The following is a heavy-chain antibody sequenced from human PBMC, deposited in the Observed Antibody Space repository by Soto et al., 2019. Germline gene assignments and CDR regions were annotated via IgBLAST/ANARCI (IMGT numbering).Heavy chain of an antibody. D-gene: IGHD6-6*01. CDR3: EKRTSSSTFDY. Sequence: EVQLLESGGGLVQPGESLRLSCAASGFTFSSYAMSWVRQAPGKGLEWVSVISGSDDSTYYADSVKGRFTISRDNSKNTLYLKMNILRAEDTAVYYCEKRTSSSTFDYWGQGTLVTFSS. CDR2: ISGSDDST. V-gene: IGHV3-23*01. CDR1: GFTFSSYA. J-gene: IGHJ4*02.